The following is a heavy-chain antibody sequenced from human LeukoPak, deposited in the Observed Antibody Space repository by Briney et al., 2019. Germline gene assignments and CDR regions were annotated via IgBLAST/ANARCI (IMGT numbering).Heavy chain of an antibody. J-gene: IGHJ4*02. CDR2: INPSSGGT. CDR1: GYSFTASY. CDR3: AKEFPSGATRDLDY. Sequence: ASVKVSCKASGYSFTASYMHWVRQAPGQGLEWLGWINPSSGGTKYAPKFQGRVTLTRDTSINTAYMELTSLRSGDTAMYYCAKEFPSGATRDLDYWGQGTLVTVSS. V-gene: IGHV1-2*02. D-gene: IGHD1-26*01.